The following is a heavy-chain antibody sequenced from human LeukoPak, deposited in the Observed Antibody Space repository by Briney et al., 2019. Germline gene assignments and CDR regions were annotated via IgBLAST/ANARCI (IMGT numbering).Heavy chain of an antibody. Sequence: PGGSLRLSCSASGFTFSTYSMIWVRQAPGKGLKWVSYISSSTTIYYVDSVKGRFTISRDNAKNSLYLQMNSLRDEDTAVYYCARLRGYYGSGSYFPDHWGQGTLVTVTS. CDR2: ISSSTTI. CDR3: ARLRGYYGSGSYFPDH. V-gene: IGHV3-48*02. CDR1: GFTFSTYS. J-gene: IGHJ4*02. D-gene: IGHD3-10*01.